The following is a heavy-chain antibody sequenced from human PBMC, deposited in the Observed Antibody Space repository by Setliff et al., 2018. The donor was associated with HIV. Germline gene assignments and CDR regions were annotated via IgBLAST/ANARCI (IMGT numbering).Heavy chain of an antibody. Sequence: KSSETLSLTCAVFGGSFTDIGGSFTDYYWIWIRQPPGKGLEWIGEINHSGSTHYNPSLKSRFTISVDTSKNQFSLKLNSVTAADTAVYYCARQMTIPGVAVTPVDYWGQGALVTVSS. J-gene: IGHJ4*02. CDR1: GGSFTDIGGSFTDYY. CDR3: ARQMTIPGVAVTPVDY. V-gene: IGHV4-34*01. D-gene: IGHD3-3*01. CDR2: INHSGST.